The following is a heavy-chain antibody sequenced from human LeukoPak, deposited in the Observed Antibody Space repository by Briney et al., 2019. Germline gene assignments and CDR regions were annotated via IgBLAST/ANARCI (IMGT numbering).Heavy chain of an antibody. D-gene: IGHD1-14*01. J-gene: IGHJ4*02. V-gene: IGHV5-10-1*01. CDR2: IDPSDSYT. CDR3: ARLVEFDRIDY. Sequence: GESLRISCKDSGYNFTTYWISWVRQMPGEGLEWMGRIDPSDSYTKYSPSFQGHVTISADKSINTAYLQWSSLKASDTAMYYCARLVEFDRIDYWGQGTLVTVSS. CDR1: GYNFTTYW.